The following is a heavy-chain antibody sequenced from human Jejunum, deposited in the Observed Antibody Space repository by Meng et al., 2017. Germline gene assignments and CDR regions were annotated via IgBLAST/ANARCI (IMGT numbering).Heavy chain of an antibody. J-gene: IGHJ4*02. Sequence: EAHLVESGGGLVKPGGSLILSCAASGFTFSIYSMNWVRQAPGKGLEWVSSITTSSSKIYYADSVKGRFTISRDDAKNSLYLQMNSLRAEDTAVYYCARELQLGYWGQGTLVTVSS. V-gene: IGHV3-21*01. D-gene: IGHD5-24*01. CDR2: ITTSSSKI. CDR3: ARELQLGY. CDR1: GFTFSIYS.